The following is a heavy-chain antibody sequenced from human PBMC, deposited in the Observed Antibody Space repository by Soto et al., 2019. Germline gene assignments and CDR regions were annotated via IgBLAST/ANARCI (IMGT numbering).Heavy chain of an antibody. CDR3: ANLVGERVTTLFDP. CDR1: GFTFSAYA. CDR2: ISGSDGST. J-gene: IGHJ5*02. V-gene: IGHV3-23*01. D-gene: IGHD4-17*01. Sequence: EVQLLESGGGLVQPGGSLRLSCAASGFTFSAYAMSWVRQAPGKGLGLVSGISGSDGSTHYAEAVKGRFTISRSKSRNTMYLQVNNLRVEDTAVYYCANLVGERVTTLFDPWGQGTLVTVSS.